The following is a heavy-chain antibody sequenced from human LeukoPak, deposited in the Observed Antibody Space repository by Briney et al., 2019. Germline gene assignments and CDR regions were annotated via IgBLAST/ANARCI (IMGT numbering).Heavy chain of an antibody. D-gene: IGHD5-18*01. Sequence: ASVKVSCKASGYSFTDKYMHWVRQAPGQGLEWMGWINPNSGGTNYAQKFQGRVTMTTDTSTSTAYMELRSLRSDDTAVYYCARDEPQLYGPGYSYGYYYWGQGTLVTVSS. V-gene: IGHV1-2*02. CDR3: ARDEPQLYGPGYSYGYYY. CDR2: INPNSGGT. J-gene: IGHJ4*02. CDR1: GYSFTDKY.